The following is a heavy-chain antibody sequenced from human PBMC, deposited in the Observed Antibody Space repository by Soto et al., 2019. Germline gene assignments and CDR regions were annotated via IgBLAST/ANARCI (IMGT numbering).Heavy chain of an antibody. J-gene: IGHJ6*02. CDR3: AKLAGYCSGNSCHGDYAMDV. Sequence: SGTLSLTCSVSGGSISSKSYSWGWIRQAPGKGLEGIGTFYYSENTYYNPSLKSRVTISVDTSKNQFSLKLSSVTAADTAVYYCAKLAGYCSGNSCHGDYAMDVWGQGTTVTVSS. V-gene: IGHV4-39*01. CDR1: GGSISSKSYS. D-gene: IGHD2-2*01. CDR2: FYYSENT.